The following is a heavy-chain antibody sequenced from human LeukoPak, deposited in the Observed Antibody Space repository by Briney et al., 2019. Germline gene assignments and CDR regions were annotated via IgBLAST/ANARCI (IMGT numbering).Heavy chain of an antibody. CDR1: GYTFTGYY. J-gene: IGHJ4*01. Sequence: ASVKVSCKASGYTFTGYYIRWVRQAPGQGLEWMGSINPNIGGTSYAQKFQGRVTMARDTSISTAYMELSRLTSDDTAVYYCARDPRGSYYADYWGQGTLVTVSS. D-gene: IGHD1-26*01. CDR2: INPNIGGT. V-gene: IGHV1-2*02. CDR3: ARDPRGSYYADY.